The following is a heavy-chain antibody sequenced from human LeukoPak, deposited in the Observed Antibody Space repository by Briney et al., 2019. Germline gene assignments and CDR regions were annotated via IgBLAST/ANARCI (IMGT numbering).Heavy chain of an antibody. J-gene: IGHJ4*02. Sequence: GGSLRLSCAASGFTFSTYAMHWVRQAPGKGLEWVALISYDGSNKYYADSVKGRFTISRDNSKNTLYLQMNSLRADGTAVYYCARSYYYGSGSYDYFDYWGQGTLVTVSS. CDR2: ISYDGSNK. CDR3: ARSYYYGSGSYDYFDY. V-gene: IGHV3-30-3*01. D-gene: IGHD3-10*01. CDR1: GFTFSTYA.